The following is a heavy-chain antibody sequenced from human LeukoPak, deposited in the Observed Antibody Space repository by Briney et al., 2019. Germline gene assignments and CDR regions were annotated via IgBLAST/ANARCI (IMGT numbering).Heavy chain of an antibody. Sequence: SETLSLTCTVSGYSISSGYYWGWIRQPPGKGLEWIGSIYYSGSTYYNPSLKSRVTISVDTSKNQFSLKLSSVTAADTAVYYCARNMTNLGYCSSTSCFYYYYFDYWGQGTLVTVSS. V-gene: IGHV4-38-2*02. D-gene: IGHD2-2*01. J-gene: IGHJ4*02. CDR1: GYSISSGYY. CDR3: ARNMTNLGYCSSTSCFYYYYFDY. CDR2: IYYSGST.